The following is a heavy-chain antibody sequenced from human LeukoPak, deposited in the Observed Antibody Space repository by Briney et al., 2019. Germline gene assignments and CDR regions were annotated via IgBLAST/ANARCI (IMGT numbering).Heavy chain of an antibody. V-gene: IGHV3-30*04. J-gene: IGHJ4*02. CDR3: AKDQAAMVAACGY. D-gene: IGHD2-15*01. CDR1: GFTFSTYA. CDR2: ISYDGSSK. Sequence: PGGSLRLSCAASGFTFSTYAMHWVRQAPGKGLEWVAVISYDGSSKYYADSVKGRFTISRDNSKNTLYLQMNSLRAEDTAVYYCAKDQAAMVAACGYWGQGTLVTVSS.